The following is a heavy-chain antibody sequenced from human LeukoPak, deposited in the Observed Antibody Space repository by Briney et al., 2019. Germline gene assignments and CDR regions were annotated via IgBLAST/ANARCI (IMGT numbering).Heavy chain of an antibody. D-gene: IGHD3-10*01. CDR2: INHSGST. V-gene: IGHV4-34*01. CDR3: ARGKMVRGVIRAPYYYYGMDV. CDR1: GGSFSSPNYY. Sequence: SETLSLTCTVSGGSFSSPNYYWSWIRQPPGKGLEWIGEINHSGSTNYNPSLKSRVTISVDTSKNQFSLKLSSVTAADTAVYYCARGKMVRGVIRAPYYYYGMDVWGQGTTVTVSS. J-gene: IGHJ6*02.